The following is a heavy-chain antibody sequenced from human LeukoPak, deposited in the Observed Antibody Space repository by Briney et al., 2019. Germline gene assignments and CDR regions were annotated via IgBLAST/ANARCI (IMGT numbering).Heavy chain of an antibody. CDR1: GGSISSSSYY. J-gene: IGHJ4*02. V-gene: IGHV4-39*01. CDR3: ARQAYGSGSYPDFDY. Sequence: PSETLSLTCTVSGGSISSSSYYWGWIRQPPGKGLEWIGSIYYSGSTYYNPSLKSRVTISVDTSKNQFSLKLSSVTAADTAVYYCARQAYGSGSYPDFDYWGQGTLVTVSS. CDR2: IYYSGST. D-gene: IGHD3-10*01.